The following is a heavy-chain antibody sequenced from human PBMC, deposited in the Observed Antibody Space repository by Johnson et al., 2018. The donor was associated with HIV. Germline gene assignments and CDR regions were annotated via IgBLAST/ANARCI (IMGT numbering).Heavy chain of an antibody. CDR1: GFAFHNAW. CDR3: ARAGQLPEDAFDI. Sequence: QMQLVESGGGLVQPGGSLRLSCAASGFAFHNAWMNWVRQAPGKGLEWVAVISYDASNKYYADSVKGRFTISRDNSKNTLYLQMNSLRAEDTAVYYCARAGQLPEDAFDIWGQGTMVTVSS. D-gene: IGHD1-7*01. J-gene: IGHJ3*02. V-gene: IGHV3-30*14. CDR2: ISYDASNK.